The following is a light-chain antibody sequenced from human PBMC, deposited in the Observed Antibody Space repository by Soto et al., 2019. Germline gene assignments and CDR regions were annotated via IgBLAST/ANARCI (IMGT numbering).Light chain of an antibody. V-gene: IGLV2-8*01. CDR1: SSDVGGYNY. Sequence: QSALTQPPSASGSPGQSVTISCTGTSSDVGGYNYVSWYQQHPGKAPKLMIYEVSKRPSGVPDRFSGSKSGNTASLTVSGLQAEEEADYYCSSYAGSNKPYVFGTGTKVTVL. CDR2: EVS. CDR3: SSYAGSNKPYV. J-gene: IGLJ1*01.